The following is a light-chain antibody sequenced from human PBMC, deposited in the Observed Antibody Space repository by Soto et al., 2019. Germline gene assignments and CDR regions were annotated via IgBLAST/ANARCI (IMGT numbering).Light chain of an antibody. CDR2: GVS. CDR1: SSDIGGSNY. J-gene: IGLJ1*01. Sequence: QSALTQPASVSGSPGQSITISCAGTSSDIGGSNYVSWYQQHPGKAPKHMIYGVSNRPSGVSNRFSGSKSGNTASLTISGLQAEDEADYFCYLSRSCSSTFYVFGTGTKLTVL. V-gene: IGLV2-14*03. CDR3: YLSRSCSSTFYV.